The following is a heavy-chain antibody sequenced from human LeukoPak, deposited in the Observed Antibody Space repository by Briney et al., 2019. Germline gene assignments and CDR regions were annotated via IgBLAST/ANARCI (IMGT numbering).Heavy chain of an antibody. CDR2: ISSSSTTI. J-gene: IGHJ6*02. Sequence: PGGSLRLSCAASGFTFGIYSMNWVRQAPGKGLEWVSYISSSSTTIYYADSVKGRFTISRDNAKNSLYLQMNSLRAEDTAVYYCARDFPDVWGQGTTVTVSS. CDR1: GFTFGIYS. CDR3: ARDFPDV. V-gene: IGHV3-48*01.